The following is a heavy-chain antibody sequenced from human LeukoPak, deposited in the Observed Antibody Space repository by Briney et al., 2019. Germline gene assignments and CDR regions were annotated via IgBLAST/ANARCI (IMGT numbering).Heavy chain of an antibody. V-gene: IGHV3-7*01. CDR3: TRDLFGDYAQDY. CDR1: GFTFSSYW. CDR2: INQDGSEK. Sequence: GGSLRLSCAASGFTFSSYWMNWVRQAPGKGLEWVASINQDGSEKYYLDSVKGRFTISRDNAKNSLYLQMNSLRAEDTAVYYCTRDLFGDYAQDYWGQGTLVTVSS. D-gene: IGHD4-17*01. J-gene: IGHJ4*02.